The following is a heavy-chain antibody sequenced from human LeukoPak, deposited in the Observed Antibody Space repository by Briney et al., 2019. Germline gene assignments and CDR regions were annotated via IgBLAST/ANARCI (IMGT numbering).Heavy chain of an antibody. Sequence: SQTLSLTCAISGDSVSSNSAAWHWIRQSPSRGLEWLGRTYYRSKWYNDYAVSVKSRITINPDTSKNQFSLQLNSVTPEDTAVYYCARVIAAAGKHYYYYMDVWGKGTTVTVSS. CDR3: ARVIAAAGKHYYYYMDV. CDR2: TYYRSKWYN. J-gene: IGHJ6*03. D-gene: IGHD6-13*01. V-gene: IGHV6-1*01. CDR1: GDSVSSNSAA.